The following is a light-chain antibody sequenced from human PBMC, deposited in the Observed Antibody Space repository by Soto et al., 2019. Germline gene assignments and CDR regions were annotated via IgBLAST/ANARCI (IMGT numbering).Light chain of an antibody. CDR3: GSKAGSNKHVV. CDR2: EVT. CDR1: SSDIGASHS. V-gene: IGLV2-8*01. J-gene: IGLJ2*01. Sequence: QSALTQPPSASGSPGQSVTISCAGSSSDIGASHSVSWYQQHPGKAPKLLLSEVTKRPSGVPDRFSGSKSGNTASLTVSGLQADDEADYYCGSKAGSNKHVVFGGGTKLTVL.